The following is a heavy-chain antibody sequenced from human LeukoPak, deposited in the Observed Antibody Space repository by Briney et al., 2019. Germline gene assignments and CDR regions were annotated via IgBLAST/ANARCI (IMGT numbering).Heavy chain of an antibody. V-gene: IGHV3-53*01. D-gene: IGHD3-22*01. CDR1: GFTVSSNY. CDR3: ARANYYDSSGYYVPRSYYFDY. CDR2: IYSGGST. Sequence: GGSLRLSCAASGFTVSSNYMSWVRQAPGKGLEWVSVIYSGGSTYYADSVKGRFTISRDNSKNTLYLQMNSLRAEDTAVYYCARANYYDSSGYYVPRSYYFDYWGRGTLVTVSS. J-gene: IGHJ4*02.